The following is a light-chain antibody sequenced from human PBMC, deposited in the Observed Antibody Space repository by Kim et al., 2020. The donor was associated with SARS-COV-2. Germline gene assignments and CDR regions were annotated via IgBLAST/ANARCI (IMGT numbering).Light chain of an antibody. CDR3: AAWDDSLSVVV. V-gene: IGLV1-47*01. J-gene: IGLJ2*01. Sequence: GQRVTISCSGGSSNIGSDYVYWYQQLPGTAPKLLIYRNNQRPSGVPDRFSGSKSGTSASLAISGLRSEDEAGYYCAAWDDSLSVVVFGGGTQLTVL. CDR2: RNN. CDR1: SSNIGSDY.